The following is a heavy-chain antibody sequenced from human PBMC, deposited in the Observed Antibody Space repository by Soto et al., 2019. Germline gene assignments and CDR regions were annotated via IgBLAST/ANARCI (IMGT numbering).Heavy chain of an antibody. Sequence: QLQLQESGPGLVTPSETLSLTCTVSGDSIRSTTYYWGWIRQPPGKGPEWIASIYYSGATYYNPSLKGRVNISIDMSKNQFSLKLSSVTAADTAVYFCATHNGNLDPWGQGTLVTVSS. J-gene: IGHJ1*01. D-gene: IGHD1-1*01. CDR1: GDSIRSTTYY. CDR3: ATHNGNLDP. V-gene: IGHV4-39*01. CDR2: IYYSGAT.